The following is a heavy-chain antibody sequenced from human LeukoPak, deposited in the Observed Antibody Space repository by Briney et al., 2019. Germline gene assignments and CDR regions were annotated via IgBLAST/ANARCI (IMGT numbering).Heavy chain of an antibody. CDR2: ISGSGGST. V-gene: IGHV3-23*01. CDR3: AKQPYYYGSGSMGDWFDP. Sequence: PSETLSLTCTVSGGSISSYYWSWIRQPPGKGLEWVSAISGSGGSTYYADSVKGRFTISRDNSKNTLYLQMNSLRAEDTAVYYCAKQPYYYGSGSMGDWFDPWGQGTLVTVSS. D-gene: IGHD3-10*01. CDR1: GGSISSYY. J-gene: IGHJ5*02.